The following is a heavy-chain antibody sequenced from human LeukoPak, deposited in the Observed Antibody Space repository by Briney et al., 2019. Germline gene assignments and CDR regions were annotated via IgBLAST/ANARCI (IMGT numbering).Heavy chain of an antibody. V-gene: IGHV3-48*02. CDR2: ISSSSSTI. D-gene: IGHD2-21*02. J-gene: IGHJ4*02. CDR1: GFTFSSYS. Sequence: GGSLRLSCAASGFTFSSYSMNWVRQAPGKGLEWVSYISSSSSTIYYADSVKGRLTISRDNAKNSLCLDVNSLRDEDTAVYYCARVGREYCGGGCYSDYWGQGTLVTVSS. CDR3: ARVGREYCGGGCYSDY.